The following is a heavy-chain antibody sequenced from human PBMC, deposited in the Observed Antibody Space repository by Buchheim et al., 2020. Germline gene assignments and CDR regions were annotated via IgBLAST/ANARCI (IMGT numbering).Heavy chain of an antibody. V-gene: IGHV5-10-1*03. CDR2: IDPSDSYT. J-gene: IGHJ2*01. D-gene: IGHD5-24*01. CDR3: ARRGRDVYNLRHFDL. Sequence: EVQLVQSGAEVKKPGESLRISCEGSGYSFTFYWINWVRQMPGKGLEWMGRIDPSDSYTDYSPSFQGHVTISADKSISTAYLQWNSLKASDTAMYYCARRGRDVYNLRHFDLWGRGTL. CDR1: GYSFTFYW.